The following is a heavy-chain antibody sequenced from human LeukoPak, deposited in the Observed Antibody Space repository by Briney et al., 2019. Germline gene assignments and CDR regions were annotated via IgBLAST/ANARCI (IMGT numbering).Heavy chain of an antibody. V-gene: IGHV1-18*01. Sequence: ASVRVSCKASGYTFTSYGISWVRQAPGQGLEWMGWISAYNGNTNYAQKLQGRVTMTTDTSTSTAYMELRSLRSDDTAVYYCARDVVVVAASWFDPWGQGTLVTVSS. CDR2: ISAYNGNT. CDR1: GYTFTSYG. CDR3: ARDVVVVAASWFDP. D-gene: IGHD2-15*01. J-gene: IGHJ5*02.